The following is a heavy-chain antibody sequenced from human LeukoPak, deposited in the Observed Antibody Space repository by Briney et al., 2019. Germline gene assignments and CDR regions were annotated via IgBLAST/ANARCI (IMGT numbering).Heavy chain of an antibody. CDR3: ARYGGSGTYFFDY. CDR1: GGSISSGGYS. J-gene: IGHJ4*02. CDR2: IYDSGST. V-gene: IGHV4-30-2*01. D-gene: IGHD3-10*01. Sequence: PSETLSLTCAVSGGSISSGGYSWSWIRQPPGKGLEWFGYIYDSGSTYYNPSLKSRVTISLDRSKNQFSLKLSSVTAADTAVYYCARYGGSGTYFFDYWGRGTLVTVSS.